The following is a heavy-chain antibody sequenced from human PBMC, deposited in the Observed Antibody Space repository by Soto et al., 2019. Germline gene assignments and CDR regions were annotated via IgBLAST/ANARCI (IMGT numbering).Heavy chain of an antibody. CDR2: IIPIFGTA. Sequence: AAVKVSCKASGGTFSSYAISWVRQAPGQGLEWMGGIIPIFGTANYAQKSQGRVKINADESTSTAYMELRRLRSEDTDVYYCARRFSGVHPYPFDIPGQRTTVIVSS. CDR3: ARRFSGVHPYPFDI. D-gene: IGHD3-3*01. CDR1: GGTFSSYA. V-gene: IGHV1-69*13. J-gene: IGHJ3*02.